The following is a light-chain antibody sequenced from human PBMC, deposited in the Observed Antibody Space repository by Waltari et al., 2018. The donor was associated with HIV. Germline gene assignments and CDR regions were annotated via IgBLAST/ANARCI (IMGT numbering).Light chain of an antibody. CDR1: TGAVTSGNS. V-gene: IGLV7-43*01. Sequence: QTVVVLEPSLTVSPGGTVTLTCASSTGAVTSGNSANWFQQKAGQAPRALIYGTSNKHSWTPARFSGSLLGGKAALTLSGVQPEDEAEYYCLLIYTDAPVFGGGTKPTVL. CDR2: GTS. CDR3: LLIYTDAPV. J-gene: IGLJ3*02.